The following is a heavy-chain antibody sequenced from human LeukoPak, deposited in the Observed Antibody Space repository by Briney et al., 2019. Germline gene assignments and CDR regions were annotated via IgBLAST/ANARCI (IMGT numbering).Heavy chain of an antibody. Sequence: GGSLRLSCAASGFTLSNYAMSWVRQAPGKGLEWVSGISGSGSATYYADSVRGRLRISRDNSKNTVDLQMTGLRAEDTAIYFCAKTPYEFSSGWYAGFDIWGQGTMVTVSS. V-gene: IGHV3-23*01. D-gene: IGHD6-19*01. CDR1: GFTLSNYA. J-gene: IGHJ3*02. CDR2: ISGSGSAT. CDR3: AKTPYEFSSGWYAGFDI.